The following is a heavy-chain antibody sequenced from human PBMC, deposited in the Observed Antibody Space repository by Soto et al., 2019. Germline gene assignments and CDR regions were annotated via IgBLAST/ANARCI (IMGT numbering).Heavy chain of an antibody. V-gene: IGHV4-59*01. CDR3: ARDDTTGLLEF. J-gene: IGHJ4*02. CDR2: VYHTGRT. CDR1: TDSMRTYS. Sequence: QVQLQESGPGLVRPAETLSLICSVSTDSMRTYSWTWIRQSPGKGLEWIGYVYHTGRTEYNPSLESRVTISIDMSKKQFSLQLTSVTAVDTAVYFCARDDTTGLLEFWGQGTLVTVSS.